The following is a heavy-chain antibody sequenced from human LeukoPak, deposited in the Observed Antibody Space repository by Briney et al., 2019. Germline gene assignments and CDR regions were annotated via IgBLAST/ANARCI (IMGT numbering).Heavy chain of an antibody. CDR1: GFTFSSYS. Sequence: PGGFLRLSCAASGFTFSSYSMNWVRQAPGKGLEWVSSISSSSSYIYYADSVKGRFTISRDNAKNSLYLQMNSLRAEDTAVYYCARVGCSSTSCPKYFQHWGQGTLVTVSS. D-gene: IGHD2-2*01. CDR2: ISSSSSYI. J-gene: IGHJ1*01. V-gene: IGHV3-21*01. CDR3: ARVGCSSTSCPKYFQH.